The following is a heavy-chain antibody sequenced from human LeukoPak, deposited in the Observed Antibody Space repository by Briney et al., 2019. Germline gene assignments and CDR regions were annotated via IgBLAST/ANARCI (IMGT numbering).Heavy chain of an antibody. CDR3: AREVVATTTFDY. Sequence: SQTLSLTCTVSGGSISSGGYYWSWIRQHPGKVLEWIGYIYYSGSTYYNPSLKSRVTISVDTSKNQFSLKLSSVTAADTAVYYCAREVVATTTFDYWGQGTLVTVSS. V-gene: IGHV4-31*03. J-gene: IGHJ4*02. CDR2: IYYSGST. D-gene: IGHD5-12*01. CDR1: GGSISSGGYY.